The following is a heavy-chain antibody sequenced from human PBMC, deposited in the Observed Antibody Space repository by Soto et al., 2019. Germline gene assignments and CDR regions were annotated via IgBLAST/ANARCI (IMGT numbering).Heavy chain of an antibody. D-gene: IGHD3-3*01. CDR3: ASPSITIFGVGAHDAFDI. V-gene: IGHV5-10-1*01. CDR2: IDPSDSYT. CDR1: GYSFTSYW. J-gene: IGHJ3*02. Sequence: GESLKISCKGSGYSFTSYWISWVRQMPGKGLEWMGRIDPSDSYTNYSPSFQGHVTISADKSISTAYLQWSSLKASDTAMYYCASPSITIFGVGAHDAFDIWGQGTMVTVSS.